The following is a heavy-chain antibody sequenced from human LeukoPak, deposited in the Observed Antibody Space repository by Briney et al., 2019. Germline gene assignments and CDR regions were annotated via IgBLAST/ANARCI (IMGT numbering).Heavy chain of an antibody. CDR3: ARDYYYDWYFDL. Sequence: GGSLRLSCAASGFTFSSYAMHWVRQAPGKGLEWVAVISYDGSNKYYADSVKGRFTISRDNSKNTLYLQMNSLRAEDTAVYYCARDYYYDWYFDLWGRGTLVTVSS. V-gene: IGHV3-30-3*01. J-gene: IGHJ2*01. CDR2: ISYDGSNK. D-gene: IGHD3-22*01. CDR1: GFTFSSYA.